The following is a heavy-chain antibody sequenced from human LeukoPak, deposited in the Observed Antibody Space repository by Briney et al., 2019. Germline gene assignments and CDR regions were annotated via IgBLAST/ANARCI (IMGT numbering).Heavy chain of an antibody. D-gene: IGHD3-9*01. V-gene: IGHV3-7*01. CDR3: ARPPNYDILTAFDY. J-gene: IGHJ4*02. CDR1: GFTFSSYW. CDR2: IKQDGSEK. Sequence: SRGSLRLSCAASGFTFSSYWMSWVRQAPGKGLEWVANIKQDGSEKYYVDSVKGRFTISRDNAKNSLYLQMNSLRAEDTAVYYCARPPNYDILTAFDYWGQGTLVTVSS.